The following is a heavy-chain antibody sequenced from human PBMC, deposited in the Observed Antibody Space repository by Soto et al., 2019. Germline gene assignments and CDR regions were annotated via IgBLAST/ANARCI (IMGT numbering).Heavy chain of an antibody. CDR3: MTTTRDRPFDY. D-gene: IGHD1-1*01. CDR2: IRQDGSEK. Sequence: EVQLLESGGDLVQPGGSLRLSCEASGFSFSRYWMTWVRQAPGKRLEYVAIIRQDGSEKKYVDSVMGRFTISRDNATTSSYLQMNSMRDEDTAVYYCMTTTRDRPFDYWGKGTLVTVSS. CDR1: GFSFSRYW. V-gene: IGHV3-7*03. J-gene: IGHJ4*02.